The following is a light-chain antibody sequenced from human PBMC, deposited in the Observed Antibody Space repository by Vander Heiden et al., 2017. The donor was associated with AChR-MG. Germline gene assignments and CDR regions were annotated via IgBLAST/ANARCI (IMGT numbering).Light chain of an antibody. V-gene: IGLV2-8*01. Sequence: QSPLTQPPSASGSPGPSVTISCTGSSSDIGGYKYVSWYQQHPGKAPKLMIYEVSERPSGVPDRFSGSKSGNTAALTVSGLQADDEADYYCSSYAGSNNGVFGGGTKLTVL. CDR3: SSYAGSNNGV. J-gene: IGLJ3*02. CDR1: SSDIGGYKY. CDR2: EVS.